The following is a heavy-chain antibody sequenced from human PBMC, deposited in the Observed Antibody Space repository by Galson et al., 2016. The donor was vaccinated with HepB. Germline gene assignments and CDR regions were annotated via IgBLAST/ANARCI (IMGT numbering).Heavy chain of an antibody. J-gene: IGHJ4*02. V-gene: IGHV2-5*02. CDR3: ARSLGTALFHY. CDR2: IYWDDDK. D-gene: IGHD1-7*01. Sequence: PALVKPTQTLTLTCTFSGFSLTNGGVGVGWIRQPPGKALEWLALIYWDDDKRYSPSLKNKLTITKDTSKNQVVLVMANMDPVDTGTYYCARSLGTALFHYWGQGALVLVSS. CDR1: GFSLTNGGVG.